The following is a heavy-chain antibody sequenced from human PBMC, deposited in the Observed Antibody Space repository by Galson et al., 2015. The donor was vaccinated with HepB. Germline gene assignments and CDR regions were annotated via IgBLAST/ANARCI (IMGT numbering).Heavy chain of an antibody. CDR2: MNPNSGNT. D-gene: IGHD6-19*01. V-gene: IGHV1-8*01. Sequence: SVKVSCKASGYTFTSSDINWVRQATGQGLEWMGWMNPNSGNTGYVQKFQGRVTMTMNTSISTAYMELSSLRPEDTAVYYCARVYSSDWAPAWFRPRGQGTLVTVSS. J-gene: IGHJ5*02. CDR3: ARVYSSDWAPAWFRP. CDR1: GYTFTSSD.